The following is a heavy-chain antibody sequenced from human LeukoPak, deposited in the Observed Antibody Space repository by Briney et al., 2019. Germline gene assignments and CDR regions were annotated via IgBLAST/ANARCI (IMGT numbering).Heavy chain of an antibody. CDR2: INPSGGST. CDR1: GYTFTSYY. Sequence: GASVKVSCKASGYTFTSYYMHWVRQAPGQGLEWMGIINPSGGSTSYAQKFQGRVTMTRDMSTSTVYMELSSLRSEDTAVYYCATYDSSGYYNYWGQGTLVTVSS. CDR3: ATYDSSGYYNY. J-gene: IGHJ4*02. V-gene: IGHV1-46*01. D-gene: IGHD3-22*01.